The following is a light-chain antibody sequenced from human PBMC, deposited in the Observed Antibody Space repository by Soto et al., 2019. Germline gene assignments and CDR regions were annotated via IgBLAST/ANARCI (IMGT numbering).Light chain of an antibody. CDR3: QQYGDWPLT. CDR1: QSVGNN. CDR2: ATS. V-gene: IGKV3-15*01. J-gene: IGKJ4*01. Sequence: EIVLTQSPATLSVSPGERATLSCRASQSVGNNFAWYQQKPGQAPRLLIFATSTRATGVPARFSGSGSGTEFPLTIGSLQSEDFAVYYCQQYGDWPLTFGGGAKVEIE.